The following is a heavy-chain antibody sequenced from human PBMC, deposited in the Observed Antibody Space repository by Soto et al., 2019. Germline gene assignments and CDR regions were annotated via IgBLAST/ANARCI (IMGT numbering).Heavy chain of an antibody. Sequence: ASVKVSCKVSGYTFTDFGINWVRQAPGQGLEWMGLISAYNVYTNFAQKFQGRVTMTTDTSTNTAYMEVRSLRSDDTAVYYCARDRRWGCSSTSCYPIDYWGQGTLVTVSS. V-gene: IGHV1-18*01. D-gene: IGHD2-2*01. CDR1: GYTFTDFG. CDR2: ISAYNVYT. CDR3: ARDRRWGCSSTSCYPIDY. J-gene: IGHJ4*02.